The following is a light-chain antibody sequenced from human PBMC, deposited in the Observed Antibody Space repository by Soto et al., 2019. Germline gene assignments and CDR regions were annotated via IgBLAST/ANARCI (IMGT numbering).Light chain of an antibody. V-gene: IGKV1-39*01. Sequence: DIQMTQSPSSLSASVGDRVTITCRASQSIGDNLNWYQLKPGTAPNLLIYAASSLQSGVPSTFSGSGSGTDFTLTISSLQPEDFATYYCQQSYTTPRTFGQGTKVDIK. CDR1: QSIGDN. J-gene: IGKJ1*01. CDR3: QQSYTTPRT. CDR2: AAS.